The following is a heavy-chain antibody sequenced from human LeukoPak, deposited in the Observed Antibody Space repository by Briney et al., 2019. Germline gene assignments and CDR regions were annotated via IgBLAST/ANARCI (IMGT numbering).Heavy chain of an antibody. D-gene: IGHD3-3*01. CDR3: ARDRQLRYYDFWSAKGGGPDY. CDR1: GYTFTGYY. Sequence: ASVKVSCKASGYTFTGYYMHWVRQAPGQGLEWMGWINPNSGGTNYAQKFQGRVTMTRDTSISTAYMELSRLRSDDTAVYYCARDRQLRYYDFWSAKGGGPDYWGQGTLVTVSS. CDR2: INPNSGGT. J-gene: IGHJ4*02. V-gene: IGHV1-2*02.